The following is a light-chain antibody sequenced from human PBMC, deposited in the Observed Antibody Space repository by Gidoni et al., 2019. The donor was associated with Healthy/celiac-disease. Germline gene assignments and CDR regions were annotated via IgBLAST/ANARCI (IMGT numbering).Light chain of an antibody. CDR2: DVS. J-gene: IGLJ3*02. CDR3: CSYAGSYLWV. Sequence: QSALTQPRSVSGSPGQSVPIPCTGTSSDVGGYNYVSWYQQHPGKAPKLMIYDVSKRPSGVPDRFSGSKSGNTASLTISGLQAEDEADYYCCSYAGSYLWVFGGGTKLTVL. CDR1: SSDVGGYNY. V-gene: IGLV2-11*01.